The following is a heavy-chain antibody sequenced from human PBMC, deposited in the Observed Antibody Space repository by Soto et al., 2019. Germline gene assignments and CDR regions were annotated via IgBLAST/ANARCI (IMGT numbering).Heavy chain of an antibody. D-gene: IGHD2-2*01. V-gene: IGHV3-7*01. CDR3: ARDPEGCSSTSCYNYYYYYGMDV. Sequence: PGGPLRLSCAASGFTFSGYWMSWVRQAPGKGLEWVANIKQDGREKYFVESVKGRFTISRDNAKKSLYLQMNSLRVEDTAVYYCARDPEGCSSTSCYNYYYYYGMDVWGQGTTVTVSS. CDR1: GFTFSGYW. CDR2: IKQDGREK. J-gene: IGHJ6*02.